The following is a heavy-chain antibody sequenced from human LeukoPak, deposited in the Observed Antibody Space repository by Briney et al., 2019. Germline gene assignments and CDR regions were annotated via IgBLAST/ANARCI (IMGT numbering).Heavy chain of an antibody. J-gene: IGHJ3*02. CDR2: IYYSGST. Sequence: PSETLSLTCTVSGDSINSRSYYWGWIRQPPGKGLEWIGTIYYSGSTYYNPSLKSRVTISVDTSKNQFSLKLSSVSAADTAVYYCARHPITVGATNGDAFDIWGQGTMVTVSS. CDR1: GDSINSRSYY. D-gene: IGHD1-26*01. CDR3: ARHPITVGATNGDAFDI. V-gene: IGHV4-39*01.